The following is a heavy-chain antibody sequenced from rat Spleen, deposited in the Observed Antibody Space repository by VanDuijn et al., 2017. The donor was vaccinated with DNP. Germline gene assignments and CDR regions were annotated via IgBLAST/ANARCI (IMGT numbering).Heavy chain of an antibody. CDR3: ARGGLLR. J-gene: IGHJ4*01. Sequence: EVLVVDSGGGLVQPGGSLKLSCAASGFIFSKYGMAWVRQAPTKGLEWVASISTVGDNAYYRDSVKGRFTISRNNANRTLYLQMDSLRSEDTATYYCARGGLLRGGQGTSVTVSS. CDR2: ISTVGDNA. D-gene: IGHD1-1*01. CDR1: GFIFSKYG. V-gene: IGHV5S13*01.